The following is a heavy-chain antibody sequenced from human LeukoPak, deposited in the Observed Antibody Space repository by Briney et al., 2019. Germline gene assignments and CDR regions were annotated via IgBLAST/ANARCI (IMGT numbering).Heavy chain of an antibody. CDR1: GGSFSGYY. J-gene: IGHJ4*02. Sequence: SETLSLTCAVYGGSFSGYYWTWIRPSPGRGLEWIGEINRGGSTAYNPSHKSRVTTSVDTSKNQFSLKLNSVTAADRAVYYCAKGDGSGSDYGGYWGQGTLGTVSS. D-gene: IGHD3-10*01. CDR2: INRGGST. CDR3: AKGDGSGSDYGGY. V-gene: IGHV4-34*01.